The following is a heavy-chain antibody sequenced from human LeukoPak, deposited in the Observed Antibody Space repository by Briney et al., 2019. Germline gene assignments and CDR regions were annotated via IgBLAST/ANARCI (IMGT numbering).Heavy chain of an antibody. CDR3: ARVPGSYPENYYYGMDV. J-gene: IGHJ6*02. CDR2: ISYDASNK. D-gene: IGHD1-26*01. V-gene: IGHV3-30-3*01. Sequence: GGSLRLSCAASGFTFSSYAMHWVRQAPGKGLEWVAVISYDASNKYYADSVKGRFTISRDNSKNTLYLQMNSLRAEDTAVYYCARVPGSYPENYYYGMDVWGQGTTVTVSS. CDR1: GFTFSSYA.